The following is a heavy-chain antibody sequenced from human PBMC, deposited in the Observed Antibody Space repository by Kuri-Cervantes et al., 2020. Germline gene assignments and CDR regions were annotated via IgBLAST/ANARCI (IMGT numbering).Heavy chain of an antibody. CDR2: ISSSSSYI. Sequence: GGSLRLSCAASGFTFSSYSMNWVRQAPGKGLEWVSSISSSSSYIYYADSVKGRFTISRDNAKNSLYLQMNSLRAEDTAVYYCAKDQWRFLEWYYYGMDVWGQGTTVTVSS. V-gene: IGHV3-21*01. CDR1: GFTFSSYS. J-gene: IGHJ6*02. D-gene: IGHD3-3*01. CDR3: AKDQWRFLEWYYYGMDV.